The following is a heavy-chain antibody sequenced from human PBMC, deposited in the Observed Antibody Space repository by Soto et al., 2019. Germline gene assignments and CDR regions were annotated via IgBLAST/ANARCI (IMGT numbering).Heavy chain of an antibody. CDR2: IYYSGST. V-gene: IGHV4-31*03. J-gene: IGHJ5*02. Sequence: SETLSLTCTVSGGPISSGGYYWSWIRQHPGKGLEWIGYIYYSGSTYYNPSLKSRVTISVDTSKNQFSLKLSSVTAADTAVYYCARADCSGGSCYLGNWFDPWGQGTLVTVSS. D-gene: IGHD2-15*01. CDR1: GGPISSGGYY. CDR3: ARADCSGGSCYLGNWFDP.